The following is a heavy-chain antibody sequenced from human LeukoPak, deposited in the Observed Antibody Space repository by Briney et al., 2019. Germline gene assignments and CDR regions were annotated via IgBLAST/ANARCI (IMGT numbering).Heavy chain of an antibody. CDR3: ARDLVTVTKGFDI. Sequence: SETLSLTCAVSDDSFSSHYWTWIRQPPGKGLEWIGYISYIGSTNYDPSLKSRVTISIDTSKNQFSLKLTSVTAADTAVYYCARDLVTVTKGFDIWGQGTMVSVSS. J-gene: IGHJ3*02. D-gene: IGHD4-17*01. V-gene: IGHV4-59*11. CDR1: DDSFSSHY. CDR2: ISYIGST.